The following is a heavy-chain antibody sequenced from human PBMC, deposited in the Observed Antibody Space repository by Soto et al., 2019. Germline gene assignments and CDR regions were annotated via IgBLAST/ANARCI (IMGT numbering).Heavy chain of an antibody. J-gene: IGHJ3*01. CDR3: ARGPYDFWSGYMADAFDV. CDR1: GFTFSSYT. V-gene: IGHV3-30-3*01. CDR2: ISYDGSNK. Sequence: VQLVESGGSVVQPGRSLRLSCAASGFTFSSYTLHWVRQAPGKGLEWVALISYDGSNKYYADSVKGRFTISRDNSKNTLYLQMNSLRPEDTALFYCARGPYDFWSGYMADAFDVWGQGTMVTVSS. D-gene: IGHD3-3*01.